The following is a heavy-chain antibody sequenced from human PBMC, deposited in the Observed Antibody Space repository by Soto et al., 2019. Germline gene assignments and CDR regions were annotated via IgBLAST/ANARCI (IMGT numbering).Heavy chain of an antibody. Sequence: PVGSLRLSCAASGFTFSSYGMHWVRQAPGKGLEWVAVIWYDGSNKYYADSVKGRFTISRDNSKNTLYLQMNSLRAEDTAVYYCARDGDYSGLFYYYGMDVWGQGTTVTVSS. CDR2: IWYDGSNK. J-gene: IGHJ6*02. V-gene: IGHV3-33*01. D-gene: IGHD4-4*01. CDR3: ARDGDYSGLFYYYGMDV. CDR1: GFTFSSYG.